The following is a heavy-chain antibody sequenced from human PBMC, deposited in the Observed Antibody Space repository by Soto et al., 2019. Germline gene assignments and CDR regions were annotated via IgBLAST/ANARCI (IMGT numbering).Heavy chain of an antibody. J-gene: IGHJ3*02. CDR2: FDPEDGET. V-gene: IGHV1-24*01. CDR1: GYTLTELS. Sequence: GASVKVSCKVSGYTLTELSMHWVRQAPGKGLEWMGGFDPEDGETIYAQKFQGRVTMTEDTSTDTAYMELSSLRSEDTAVYYCASNRQWLVLRAFEIWGQGTMVTVSS. CDR3: ASNRQWLVLRAFEI. D-gene: IGHD6-19*01.